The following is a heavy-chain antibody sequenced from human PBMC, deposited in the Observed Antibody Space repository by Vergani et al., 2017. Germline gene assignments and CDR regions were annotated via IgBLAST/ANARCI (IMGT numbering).Heavy chain of an antibody. J-gene: IGHJ4*02. V-gene: IGHV3-21*01. CDR1: GFTFSSYS. CDR3: ARDHCSSTSCSFDY. D-gene: IGHD2-2*01. CDR2: ISSSSSYI. Sequence: EVQLVESGGGLVKPGGSLRLSCAASGFTFSSYSMNWVRQAPGKGLEWVSSISSSSSYIYYADSVKGRFTISRDNAKNSLYLQMNSLRAEDTAVYYCARDHCSSTSCSFDYWGQGTLVTVSS.